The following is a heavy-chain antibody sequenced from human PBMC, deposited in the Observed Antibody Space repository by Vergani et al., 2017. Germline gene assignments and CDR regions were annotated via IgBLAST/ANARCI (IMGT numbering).Heavy chain of an antibody. CDR1: GGSFSGYY. J-gene: IGHJ4*02. CDR3: ARSRKGRIQLSY. Sequence: QVQLQQWGAGLLKPSETLSLTCAVYGGSFSGYYWSWIRQPPGKGLEWIGEISHSGSTNYNPSLKSRVTISVDTSKNQFSLKLSSVTAADTAVYYCARSRKGRIQLSYWGQGTLVTVSS. D-gene: IGHD5-18*01. CDR2: ISHSGST. V-gene: IGHV4-34*01.